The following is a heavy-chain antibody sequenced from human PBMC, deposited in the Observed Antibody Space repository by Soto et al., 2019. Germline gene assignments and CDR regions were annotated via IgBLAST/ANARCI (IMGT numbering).Heavy chain of an antibody. J-gene: IGHJ4*02. CDR1: GFSISSGYF. CDR3: ARGGPYFYDSARFHFDY. Sequence: ETLSLTCFVSGFSISSGYFWGCIRQPPGKGLEWIGSVSHSGSTYHNPSLKSRVTLSLDTSNNRFSLRLSSVTAADTAVYYCARGGPYFYDSARFHFDYWGQGALVTVSS. V-gene: IGHV4-38-2*02. CDR2: VSHSGST. D-gene: IGHD3-22*01.